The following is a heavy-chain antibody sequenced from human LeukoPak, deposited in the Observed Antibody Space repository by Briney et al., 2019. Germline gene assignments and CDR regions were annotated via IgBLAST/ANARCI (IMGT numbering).Heavy chain of an antibody. CDR3: ARSCRILDIVATIRARLGGNGFDI. D-gene: IGHD5-12*01. CDR2: IYHSGST. Sequence: SETLSLTCAVYGGSFSGYYWGWIRQPPGKGLEWIGSIYHSGSTYYNPSLKSRVTIAVETSKNQFSLKLSSVTAADKAVYYCARSCRILDIVATIRARLGGNGFDIWGQGTMVTVSS. CDR1: GGSFSGYY. V-gene: IGHV4-34*01. J-gene: IGHJ3*02.